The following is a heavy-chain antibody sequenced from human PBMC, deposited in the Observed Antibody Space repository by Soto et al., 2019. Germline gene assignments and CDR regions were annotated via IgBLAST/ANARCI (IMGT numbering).Heavy chain of an antibody. CDR2: IIPILGIA. V-gene: IGHV1-69*02. D-gene: IGHD5-18*01. Sequence: SVKVSCKASGGTFSSYTISWVRQAPGQGLEWMGRIIPILGIANYAQKFQGRVTITADKSTSTAYMELSSLRSEDTAVYYCARSRPWVDTAIHFDYWGQGTLVTVSS. J-gene: IGHJ4*02. CDR1: GGTFSSYT. CDR3: ARSRPWVDTAIHFDY.